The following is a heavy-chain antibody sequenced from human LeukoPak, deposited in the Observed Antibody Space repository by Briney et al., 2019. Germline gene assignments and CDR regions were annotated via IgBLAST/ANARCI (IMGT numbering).Heavy chain of an antibody. CDR1: GFTFSSYA. Sequence: GSLRLSCAASGFTFSSYAMSWVRQAPGKGLEWVSAISGSGGSTYYADSVKGRFTISRDNSKNTLYLQMSSLRAEDTAVYYCAKGEGYYGSGSYYILSKPVDYWGQGTLVTVSS. V-gene: IGHV3-23*01. D-gene: IGHD3-10*01. CDR3: AKGEGYYGSGSYYILSKPVDY. J-gene: IGHJ4*02. CDR2: ISGSGGST.